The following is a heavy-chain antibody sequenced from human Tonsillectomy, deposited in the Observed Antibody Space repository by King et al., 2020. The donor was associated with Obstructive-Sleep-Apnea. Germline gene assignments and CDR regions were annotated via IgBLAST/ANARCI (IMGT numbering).Heavy chain of an antibody. CDR3: ARDRSHYDSRDFYPYAMDV. CDR1: GDSINSYY. J-gene: IGHJ6*02. V-gene: IGHV4-59*01. Sequence: HVQLQESGPGLVKPSETLSLTCTVSGDSINSYYWRGIRQPPGEGLEWIGYIYYSGNNNYNPSLKSLVTIAVDTSKNEFSLGLRSVTATDTAVYYCARDRSHYDSRDFYPYAMDVWGQGTTVTVS. CDR2: IYYSGNN. D-gene: IGHD3-22*01.